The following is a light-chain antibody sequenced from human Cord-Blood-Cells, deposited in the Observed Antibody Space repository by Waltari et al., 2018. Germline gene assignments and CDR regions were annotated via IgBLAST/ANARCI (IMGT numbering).Light chain of an antibody. Sequence: QSALTQPASVSGSPGQSITISCTGTSSDVGGYNHVSWYQQHPGKAPQLMIYEVSNRPSGVSNRFSGSTTGNTASLTISGLQAEDEADYYGSSYTSSSTSYVFGAGTKVTVL. J-gene: IGLJ1*01. CDR2: EVS. V-gene: IGLV2-14*01. CDR3: SSYTSSSTSYV. CDR1: SSDVGGYNH.